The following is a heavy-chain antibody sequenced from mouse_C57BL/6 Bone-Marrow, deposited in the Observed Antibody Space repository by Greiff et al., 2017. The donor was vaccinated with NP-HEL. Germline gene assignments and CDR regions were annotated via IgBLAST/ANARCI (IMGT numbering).Heavy chain of an antibody. CDR1: GFTFSSYG. CDR2: ISSGGSYT. V-gene: IGHV5-6*01. CDR3: ARPRSPAMDY. Sequence: EVNLVESGGDLVKPGGSLKLSCAASGFTFSSYGMSWVRQTPDKRLEWVATISSGGSYTYYPDSVKGRFTISRDNAKNTLYLQMSSLKSEDTAMYYCARPRSPAMDYWGQGTSVTVSS. D-gene: IGHD1-1*01. J-gene: IGHJ4*01.